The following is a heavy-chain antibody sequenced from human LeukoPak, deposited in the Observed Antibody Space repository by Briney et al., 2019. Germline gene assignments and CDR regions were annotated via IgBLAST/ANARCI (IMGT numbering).Heavy chain of an antibody. J-gene: IGHJ6*03. D-gene: IGHD3-22*01. CDR1: GYTFTGYY. CDR3: ARVMVFPFYYDSSGYYYVPLYYYYMDV. CDR2: INPNTGGT. V-gene: IGHV1-2*06. Sequence: ASVKVSCKASGYTFTGYYIHWVRQAPGQGLEWMGRINPNTGGTNYAQKFQGRVTMTRDTSISTAYMELSSLRSDDTAVYYCARVMVFPFYYDSSGYYYVPLYYYYMDVWGKGTTVTVSS.